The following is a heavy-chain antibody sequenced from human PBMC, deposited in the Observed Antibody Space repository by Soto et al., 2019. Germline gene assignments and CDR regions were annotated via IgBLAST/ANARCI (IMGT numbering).Heavy chain of an antibody. J-gene: IGHJ6*02. Sequence: GESLTISCQASGYTFTAYWIGWVSQVPGKGLDRMGIIYPANSDTRYSPSFQGQVNISADKSITTAYLQWSSLKASATAIYYCAGHGTGLYYFGMDVWGQGTTVTGSS. CDR2: IYPANSDT. V-gene: IGHV5-51*01. CDR1: GYTFTAYW. D-gene: IGHD3-16*01. CDR3: AGHGTGLYYFGMDV.